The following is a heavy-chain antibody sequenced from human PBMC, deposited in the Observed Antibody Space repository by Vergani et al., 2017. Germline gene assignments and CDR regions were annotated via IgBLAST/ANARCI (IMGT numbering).Heavy chain of an antibody. CDR1: GFTISNYW. CDR3: ARLGLTASRREAPFFYY. Sequence: EVQLMESGGGLVQPGGSLRLSCAASGFTISNYWMSWVRQAQGKGREWVANIKEDGSETVYVDSGMGRFTISRDNAKNSLYLQMNSLRAEDTAVYFCARLGLTASRREAPFFYYWVQGTLVTVSS. D-gene: IGHD6-13*01. CDR2: IKEDGSET. V-gene: IGHV3-7*01. J-gene: IGHJ4*02.